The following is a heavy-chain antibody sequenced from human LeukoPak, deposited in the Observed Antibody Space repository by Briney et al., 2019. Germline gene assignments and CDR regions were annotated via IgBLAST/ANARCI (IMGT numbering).Heavy chain of an antibody. D-gene: IGHD3-16*02. J-gene: IGHJ4*02. Sequence: SETLSLTCAVYGGSFSGYYWSWIRQPRGKGLEWIGEINHSGSTNYNPSLKSRVTISVDTSKNQFSLKLSSVTAADTAVYYCARVLRLGELSFDGIDYWGQGTLVTVSS. CDR1: GGSFSGYY. V-gene: IGHV4-34*01. CDR3: ARVLRLGELSFDGIDY. CDR2: INHSGST.